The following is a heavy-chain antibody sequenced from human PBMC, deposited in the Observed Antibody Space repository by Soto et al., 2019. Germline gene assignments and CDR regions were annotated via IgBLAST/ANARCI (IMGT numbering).Heavy chain of an antibody. Sequence: QLLLQESGPGLVKPSETLSLTCSVSGGSISGSSGYYWAWIRQPPGKGLEWIGSVYYSGNTYYGPSLKSRVTLSVDTSKNQFSLKLRSVSATDTAVYYCARHPNSGWLGFWGQGILVTVSS. D-gene: IGHD5-12*01. V-gene: IGHV4-39*01. CDR1: GGSISGSSGYY. CDR3: ARHPNSGWLGF. CDR2: VYYSGNT. J-gene: IGHJ4*02.